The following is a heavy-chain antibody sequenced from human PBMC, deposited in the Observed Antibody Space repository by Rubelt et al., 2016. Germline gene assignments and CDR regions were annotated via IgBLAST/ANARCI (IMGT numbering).Heavy chain of an antibody. D-gene: IGHD6-19*01. CDR3: ARDKSSGWYRAPDY. CDR2: ISNDGSNP. Sequence: GSGGGVVQPGGSLRLSCAASGFTFSAYPMHWVRQAPGKGLEWVALISNDGSNPYYTDSVKGRFTISSDNAKNTLYLQMNSLRAEDTAVYYCARDKSSGWYRAPDYWGQGTLVTVSS. CDR1: GFTFSAYP. J-gene: IGHJ4*02. V-gene: IGHV3-30*04.